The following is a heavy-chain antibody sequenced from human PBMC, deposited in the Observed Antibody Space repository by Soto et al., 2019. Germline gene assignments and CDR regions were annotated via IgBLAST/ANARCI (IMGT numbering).Heavy chain of an antibody. V-gene: IGHV2-5*02. CDR2: IYWDDDR. Sequence: QITLKESGPTLVKPTQTLTLTCTLSGFSLSTTTVGVAWIRQPPGKALEWLALIYWDDDRRYIPSLKNRLTITKDTTGSRVVCTRTNRDPVDTASYYCAQVTPFAVRGDYLDSGGPGILVTVSS. D-gene: IGHD5-18*01. J-gene: IGHJ4*02. CDR1: GFSLSTTTVG. CDR3: AQVTPFAVRGDYLDS.